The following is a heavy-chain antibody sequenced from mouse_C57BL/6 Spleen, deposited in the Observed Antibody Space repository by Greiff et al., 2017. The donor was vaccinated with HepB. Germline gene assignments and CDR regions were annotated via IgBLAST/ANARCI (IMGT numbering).Heavy chain of an antibody. Sequence: EVQRVESGEGLVKPGGSLKLSCAASGFTFSSYAMSWVRQTPEKRLEWVAYISSGGDYIYYADTVKGRFTISRDNARNTLYLQMSSLKSEDTAMYYCTRDRVSSRGYAMDYWGQGTSVTVSS. D-gene: IGHD3-2*02. CDR1: GFTFSSYA. V-gene: IGHV5-9-1*02. CDR3: TRDRVSSRGYAMDY. CDR2: ISSGGDYI. J-gene: IGHJ4*01.